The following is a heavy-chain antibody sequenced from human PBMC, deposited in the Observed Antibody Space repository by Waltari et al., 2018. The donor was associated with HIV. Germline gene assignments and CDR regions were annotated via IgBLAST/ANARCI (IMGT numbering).Heavy chain of an antibody. CDR1: GFTFSSYG. Sequence: EVQLVESGGGFVQPGGSLRLSCAASGFTFSSYGMNWVRQAPGKGPEWVAYISRSGGTIYYADSVKGRFTLSGDNSKSSLYLQMNSLRDEDTAVYYCARDFPFGKTGGSYYGIYWGLGTLVTVSS. V-gene: IGHV3-48*03. J-gene: IGHJ4*02. CDR3: ARDFPFGKTGGSYYGIY. D-gene: IGHD3-10*01. CDR2: ISRSGGTI.